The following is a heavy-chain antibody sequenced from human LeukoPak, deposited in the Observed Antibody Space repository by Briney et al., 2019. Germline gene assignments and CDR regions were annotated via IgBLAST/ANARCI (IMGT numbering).Heavy chain of an antibody. CDR1: GFTSTNFA. Sequence: SVKVSCKASGFTSTNFAVQWVRQARGQRLEWIGWIIVGSGATKCAQDFQERVTITRDLSTSTLYMELRSLTSEDTTVYYCAADLSNPRMGASYLDSWGQGTLVTVSS. J-gene: IGHJ4*02. CDR2: IIVGSGAT. D-gene: IGHD3-16*01. CDR3: AADLSNPRMGASYLDS. V-gene: IGHV1-58*01.